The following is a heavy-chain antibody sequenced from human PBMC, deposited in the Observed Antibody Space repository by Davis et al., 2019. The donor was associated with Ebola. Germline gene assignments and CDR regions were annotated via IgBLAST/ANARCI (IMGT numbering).Heavy chain of an antibody. J-gene: IGHJ6*02. CDR2: TNHSGST. CDR3: ARWGTYCSSTSCYYYYGMDV. CDR1: GGSISSYY. V-gene: IGHV4-34*01. D-gene: IGHD2-2*01. Sequence: SETLSLTCTVSGGSISSYYWSWIRQPPGKGLEWIGETNHSGSTNYNPSLKSRVTISVDTSKNQFSLKLSSVTAADTAVYYCARWGTYCSSTSCYYYYGMDVWGQGTTVTVSS.